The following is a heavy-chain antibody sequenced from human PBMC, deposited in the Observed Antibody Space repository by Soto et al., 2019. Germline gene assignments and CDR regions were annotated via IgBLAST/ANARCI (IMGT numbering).Heavy chain of an antibody. J-gene: IGHJ6*02. CDR3: ARDVPWSLPNWERRDSNYGLDV. CDR2: ISAYNGHT. V-gene: IGHV1-18*01. Sequence: QVQLVQSEAEVKKPGASVKVPCKASGYNFFTSGISWVRQAPGQGLEWLGWISAYNGHTNFAQKFQGRVTLTTDTSATTAYMELRSLTSDDTAVYYCARDVPWSLPNWERRDSNYGLDVWGQGTTVTVS. D-gene: IGHD1-1*01. CDR1: GYNFFTSG.